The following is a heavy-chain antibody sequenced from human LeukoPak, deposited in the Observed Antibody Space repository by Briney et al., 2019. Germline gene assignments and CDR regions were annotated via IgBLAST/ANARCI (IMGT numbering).Heavy chain of an antibody. D-gene: IGHD6-6*01. CDR1: GYTSTGYY. J-gene: IGHJ4*02. V-gene: IGHV1-2*02. Sequence: GASVKVSCKASGYTSTGYYMHWVRQAPGQGLEWMGWINPNSGGTNYAQKFQGRVTMTRDTSISTAYMELSRLRSDDTAVYYCARGPPYSSSHTFDYWGQGTLVTVSS. CDR3: ARGPPYSSSHTFDY. CDR2: INPNSGGT.